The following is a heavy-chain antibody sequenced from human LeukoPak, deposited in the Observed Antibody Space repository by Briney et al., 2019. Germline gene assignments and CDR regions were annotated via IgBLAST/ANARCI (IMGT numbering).Heavy chain of an antibody. V-gene: IGHV3-9*01. CDR1: GFTFDDYA. J-gene: IGHJ5*02. CDR3: AKGVSGYQGGWLDP. CDR2: ISWNSGSI. D-gene: IGHD3-22*01. Sequence: GRSLRLSCAASGFTFDDYAMHWVRQAPGKGLEWVSGISWNSGSIGYADSVKGRFTISRDNAKNSLYLQMNSLRAEDTALYYCAKGVSGYQGGWLDPWGQGTLVTVSS.